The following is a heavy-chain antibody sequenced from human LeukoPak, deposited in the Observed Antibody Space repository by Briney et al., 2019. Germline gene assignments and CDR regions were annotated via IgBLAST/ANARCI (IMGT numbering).Heavy chain of an antibody. J-gene: IGHJ4*02. CDR2: INHSGST. Sequence: SETLSLTCAVYGGSFSGNYWSWIRQPPGKGLEWIGEINHSGSTNYNPSLKSRVTISVDTSKNQFSLKLSSVTAADTAVYYCARRGDDSSGYYPYFDYWGQGTLVTVSS. CDR1: GGSFSGNY. CDR3: ARRGDDSSGYYPYFDY. V-gene: IGHV4-34*01. D-gene: IGHD3-22*01.